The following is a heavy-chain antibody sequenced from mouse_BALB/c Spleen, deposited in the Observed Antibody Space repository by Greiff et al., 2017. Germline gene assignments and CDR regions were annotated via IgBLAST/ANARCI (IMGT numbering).Heavy chain of an antibody. CDR3: AREVDFITTVVAHFDY. CDR2: IYPYNGGT. V-gene: IGHV1S29*02. Sequence: EVKLVESGPELVKPGASVKISCKASGYTFTDYNMHWVKQSHGKSLEWIGYIYPYNGGTGYNQKFKSKATLTVDNSSSTAYMELRSLTSEDSAVYYCAREVDFITTVVAHFDYWGQGTTLTVSS. J-gene: IGHJ2*01. D-gene: IGHD1-1*01. CDR1: GYTFTDYN.